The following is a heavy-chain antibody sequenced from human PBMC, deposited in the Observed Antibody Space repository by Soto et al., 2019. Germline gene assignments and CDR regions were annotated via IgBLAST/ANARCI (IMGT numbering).Heavy chain of an antibody. J-gene: IGHJ4*02. CDR1: GGSISPYY. V-gene: IGHV4-59*01. CDR3: VRYNYFDY. D-gene: IGHD1-1*01. Sequence: QVQLQESGPGLVKPSETLSLTCSFAGGSISPYYWSWIRQPPGKGLEWIGSSYYRGSTNNNPSIKSRIIISVDTSKNQFSLKLSSVTAADTAVYYCVRYNYFDYWGKGTLVTVSS. CDR2: SYYRGST.